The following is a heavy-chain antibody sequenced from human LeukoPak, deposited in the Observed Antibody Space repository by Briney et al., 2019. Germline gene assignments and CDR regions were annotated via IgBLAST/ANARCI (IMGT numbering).Heavy chain of an antibody. CDR2: IYVTGN. CDR3: ARHIGGGIEDMDV. D-gene: IGHD3-16*02. V-gene: IGHV4-59*08. Sequence: SETLSLTCTVSGGSSDTYYWSCVPHSPGKGREWIGYIYVTGNRYNPYLQSRVTISVDTSRNQFFLKMSSVTAADTAVYYCARHIGGGIEDMDVWGKGTKVTVSS. J-gene: IGHJ6*03. CDR1: GGSSDTYY.